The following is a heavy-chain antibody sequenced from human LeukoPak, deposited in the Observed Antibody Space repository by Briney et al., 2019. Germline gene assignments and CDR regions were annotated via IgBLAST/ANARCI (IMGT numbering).Heavy chain of an antibody. CDR3: ARVVSWFDP. J-gene: IGHJ5*02. CDR1: GGSFSGYY. Sequence: PSETLSLTCAVYGGSFSGYYWSWIRQPPGKGQEWIGEINHSGSTNYNPSLKSRVTISVDTSKNQFSLKLSSVTAADTAVYYCARVVSWFDPWGQGTLVTVSS. CDR2: INHSGST. V-gene: IGHV4-34*01.